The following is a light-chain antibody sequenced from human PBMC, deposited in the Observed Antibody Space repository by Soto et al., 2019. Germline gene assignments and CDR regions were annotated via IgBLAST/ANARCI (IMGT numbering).Light chain of an antibody. Sequence: EIVLTQSPATLSLSPGESATLSCRTSRSVSSYLAWYQQKPGQAPRLLIYDASNRPTDIPARFSGSGSGTEFTLTINSLQSEDFAVYYCRRYNNWPLTFGGGTKVDIK. V-gene: IGKV3-11*01. CDR3: RRYNNWPLT. CDR2: DAS. CDR1: RSVSSY. J-gene: IGKJ4*01.